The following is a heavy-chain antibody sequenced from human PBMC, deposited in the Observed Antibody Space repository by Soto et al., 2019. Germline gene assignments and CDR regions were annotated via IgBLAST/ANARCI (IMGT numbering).Heavy chain of an antibody. CDR3: ARGAAALQSPPDY. CDR2: IIPILGIA. Sequence: QVQLVQSGAEVKKPGSSVKFSCKASGGTFSSYTISWVRQAPGQGLEWMGRIIPILGIANYAQKFQGRVTITADKSTSTAYMELSSLRSEDTAVYYCARGAAALQSPPDYWGQGTLVTVSS. V-gene: IGHV1-69*02. J-gene: IGHJ4*02. CDR1: GGTFSSYT. D-gene: IGHD6-13*01.